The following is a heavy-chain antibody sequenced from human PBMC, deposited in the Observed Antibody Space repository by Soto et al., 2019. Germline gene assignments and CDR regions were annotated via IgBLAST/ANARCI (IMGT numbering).Heavy chain of an antibody. CDR3: ARDHYSYGYYYYYGMDV. V-gene: IGHV3-53*01. CDR2: IYSGGST. J-gene: IGHJ6*02. D-gene: IGHD5-18*01. Sequence: GGSLRLSCAASGFTVSSNYMSWVRQAPGKGLEWVSVIYSGGSTYYADSVKGRFTISRDNSKNTLYLQMNSLRAEDTAVYYCARDHYSYGYYYYYGMDVWGQGTTVTVSS. CDR1: GFTVSSNY.